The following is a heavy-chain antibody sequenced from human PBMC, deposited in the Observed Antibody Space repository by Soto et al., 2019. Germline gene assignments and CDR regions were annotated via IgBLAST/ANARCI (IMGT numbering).Heavy chain of an antibody. D-gene: IGHD2-8*01. V-gene: IGHV3-23*01. CDR2: ISGSGGST. J-gene: IGHJ6*02. CDR1: GFTFSSYA. CDR3: AKDIVEYCTNGVWSCDYYYYGMEV. Sequence: PGGSLRLSCAASGFTFSSYAMSWVRQAPGKGLEWVSAISGSGGSTYYADSVKGRFTISRDNSKNTLYLQMNSLRAEDTAVYYCAKDIVEYCTNGVWSCDYYYYGMEVWGQGTTATASS.